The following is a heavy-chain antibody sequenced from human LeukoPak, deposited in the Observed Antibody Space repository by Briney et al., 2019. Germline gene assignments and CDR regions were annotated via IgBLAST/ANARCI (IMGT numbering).Heavy chain of an antibody. V-gene: IGHV1-69-2*01. CDR2: VDPEDGET. CDR3: ATDRRDGYTGPFDY. CDR1: GYTFTDYY. J-gene: IGHJ4*02. D-gene: IGHD5-24*01. Sequence: ASVKVSCKVSGYTFTDYYMHWVQQAPGKGLEWMGLVDPEDGETIYAEKFQGRVTITADTSTDTAYMELSSLRSEDTAVYYCATDRRDGYTGPFDYWGQGTLVTVSS.